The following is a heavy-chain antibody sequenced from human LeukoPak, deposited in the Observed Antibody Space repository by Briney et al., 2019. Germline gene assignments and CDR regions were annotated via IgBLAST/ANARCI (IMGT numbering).Heavy chain of an antibody. V-gene: IGHV3-53*01. CDR2: IYSGGDT. D-gene: IGHD6-6*01. CDR3: AIVVAARQGTIDP. Sequence: GGSLRLSCAVSGFTVSSNYMSWVRQAPGKGLEWVSVIYSGGDTYYADSVKGRFTISRDSSKNTLYLQMNSLRAEDTAVYYCAIVVAARQGTIDPWGQGTLVTISS. CDR1: GFTVSSNY. J-gene: IGHJ5*02.